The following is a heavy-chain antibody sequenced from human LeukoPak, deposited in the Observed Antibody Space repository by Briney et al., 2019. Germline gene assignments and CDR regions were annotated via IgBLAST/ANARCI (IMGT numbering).Heavy chain of an antibody. J-gene: IGHJ3*02. CDR2: INPSGGST. V-gene: IGHV1-46*01. Sequence: ASVKVSCKASGYTCTSYYMHWVRQAPGQGLEWMGIINPSGGSTSYAQKFQGRVTMTRDMSTSTVYMELSSLRSEDTAVYYCARDLYQEWFGELFPQYAFDIWGQGTMVTVSS. CDR3: ARDLYQEWFGELFPQYAFDI. D-gene: IGHD3-10*01. CDR1: GYTCTSYY.